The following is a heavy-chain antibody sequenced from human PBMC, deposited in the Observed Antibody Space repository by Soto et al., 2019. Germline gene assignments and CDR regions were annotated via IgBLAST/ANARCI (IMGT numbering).Heavy chain of an antibody. J-gene: IGHJ4*02. V-gene: IGHV4-59*01. CDR3: ARGRGWYGYFDY. D-gene: IGHD6-19*01. CDR1: GGSISSYY. CDR2: IYYSGST. Sequence: SETLSLTCTVSGGSISSYYWSWIRQPPGKGLEWIGYIYYSGSTNYSPSLKSRVTISVDTSKNQFSLKLSSVTAADTAVYYCARGRGWYGYFDYWGQGTLVTVSS.